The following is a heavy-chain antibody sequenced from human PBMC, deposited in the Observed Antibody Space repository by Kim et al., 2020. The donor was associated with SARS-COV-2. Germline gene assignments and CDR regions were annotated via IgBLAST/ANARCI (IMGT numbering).Heavy chain of an antibody. CDR1: GFTFSSYA. CDR2: ISGSGGNT. CDR3: AKCGLYYYDSSAYSDY. D-gene: IGHD3-22*01. V-gene: IGHV3-23*01. Sequence: GGSLRLSCAASGFTFSSYAMSWVRQAPGKGLEWVSTISGSGGNTYYADSVKGRFTISRDNSKNTLYLQMNSLRAEDTAIYYCAKCGLYYYDSSAYSDYWGQGTLVTVSS. J-gene: IGHJ4*02.